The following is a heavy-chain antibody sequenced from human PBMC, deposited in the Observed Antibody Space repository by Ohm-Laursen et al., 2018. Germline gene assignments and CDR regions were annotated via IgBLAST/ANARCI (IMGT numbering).Heavy chain of an antibody. CDR2: IYSDGNT. CDR1: GFTVSNTY. J-gene: IGHJ4*02. V-gene: IGHV3-53*01. D-gene: IGHD3-22*01. CDR3: AKAMYYYDSSGYFPCADY. Sequence: SLRLSCAASGFTVSNTYMSWVRQAPGKGLDWVSVIYSDGNTNYADSVKGRFTISRDNSKNTLYLQMNSLRAEDTAVYYCAKAMYYYDSSGYFPCADYWGQGTLVTVSS.